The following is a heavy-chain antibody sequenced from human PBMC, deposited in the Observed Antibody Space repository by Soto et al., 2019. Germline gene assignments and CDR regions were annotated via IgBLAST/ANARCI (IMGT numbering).Heavy chain of an antibody. CDR3: TTEALDAAMVFNY. D-gene: IGHD5-18*01. Sequence: EVQLVESGGGLVKPGGSLRLSCAASGFIFTNAWMSWVRQAPGKGLEWVGRIKSKTDGGTTDYAAPVQGRFTISRDDSKTTLSLQMNSLKTEDTAVYYCTTEALDAAMVFNYWGQGALVTVSS. J-gene: IGHJ4*02. CDR2: IKSKTDGGTT. V-gene: IGHV3-15*01. CDR1: GFIFTNAW.